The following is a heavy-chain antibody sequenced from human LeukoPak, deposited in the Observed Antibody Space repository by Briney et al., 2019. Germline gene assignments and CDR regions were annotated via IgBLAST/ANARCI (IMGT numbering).Heavy chain of an antibody. CDR3: ARTQGHNTGWYREDY. V-gene: IGHV4-38-2*02. CDR2: IYHSGST. J-gene: IGHJ4*02. Sequence: PSETLSLTCTVSGYSISSGYYWGWIRQPPGKGLEWIGSIYHSGSTYYNPSLKSRVTISVDTSKNQFSLKLSSVTAADTAMYYCARTQGHNTGWYREDYWGQGTLVTVSS. D-gene: IGHD6-19*01. CDR1: GYSISSGYY.